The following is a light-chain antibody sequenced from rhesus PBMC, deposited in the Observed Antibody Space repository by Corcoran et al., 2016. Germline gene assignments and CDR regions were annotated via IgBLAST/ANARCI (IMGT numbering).Light chain of an antibody. J-gene: IGLJ1*01. V-gene: IGLV2-32*01. CDR3: CSYAGRYNYI. Sequence: QAALTQPRSVSGSPGQSVTISCTGTSSDIRDYNYFSWYQQHPDTAPKLIIYEVTKRPSGVSDRFSGSKSGSTASLTISGLQAEDEADYFCCSYAGRYNYIFDVRTRLTVL. CDR2: EVT. CDR1: SSDIRDYNY.